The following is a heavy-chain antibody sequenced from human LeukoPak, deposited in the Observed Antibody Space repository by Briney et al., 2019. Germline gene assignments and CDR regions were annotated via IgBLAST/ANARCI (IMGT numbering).Heavy chain of an antibody. J-gene: IGHJ3*02. CDR3: ARDYDSSGYTGAFDI. Sequence: GGSLRLSCAASGLTSSSYSMNWVRQAPGKGLEWVSSISSSSSYIYYADSVKGRFTISRDNAKNSLYLQMNSLRAEDTAVYYCARDYDSSGYTGAFDIWGQGTMVTVSS. CDR1: GLTSSSYS. V-gene: IGHV3-21*01. CDR2: ISSSSSYI. D-gene: IGHD3-22*01.